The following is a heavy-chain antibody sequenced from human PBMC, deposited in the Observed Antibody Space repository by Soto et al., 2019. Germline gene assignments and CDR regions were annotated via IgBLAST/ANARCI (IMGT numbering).Heavy chain of an antibody. CDR2: ISAYNGNT. CDR3: ARDIVTWSGYYAAHNY. D-gene: IGHD3-3*01. Sequence: ASVKVSCKASGYTFTSYGISWVRQAPGQGLEWMGWISAYNGNTNYAQKLQGRVTMTTDTSTSTAYMELRSLRSDDTAVYYCARDIVTWSGYYAAHNYWGQGTLVPAPS. CDR1: GYTFTSYG. V-gene: IGHV1-18*01. J-gene: IGHJ4*02.